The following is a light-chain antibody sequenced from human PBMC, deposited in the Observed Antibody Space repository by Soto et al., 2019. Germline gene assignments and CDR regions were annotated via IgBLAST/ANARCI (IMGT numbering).Light chain of an antibody. Sequence: QSVLTQPASVSGSPGQSITISCTGTSSDLASYNHVSWYQQLPGKGPKLMIYPVTDRPSGVSDRFSGSKSGITASLTISGLQAEDEADYYCSSYTDSSYYVFGTGTKVTVL. CDR2: PVT. J-gene: IGLJ1*01. V-gene: IGLV2-14*01. CDR1: SSDLASYNH. CDR3: SSYTDSSYYV.